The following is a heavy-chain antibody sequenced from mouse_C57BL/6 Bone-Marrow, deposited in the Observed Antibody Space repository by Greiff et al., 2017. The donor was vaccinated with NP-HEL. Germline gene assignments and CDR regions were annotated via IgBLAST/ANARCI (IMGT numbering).Heavy chain of an antibody. CDR3: ARRAAQATGWYFDV. CDR1: GYAFSSYW. Sequence: VQLQQSGAELVKPGASVKISCKASGYAFSSYWMNWVKQRPGKGLEWIGQIYPGDGATNYNGKFKGKATLTADKSYSTAYMQLSSLTSEDAAVYFCARRAAQATGWYFDVWGTGTTVTVSS. J-gene: IGHJ1*03. D-gene: IGHD3-2*02. V-gene: IGHV1-80*01. CDR2: IYPGDGAT.